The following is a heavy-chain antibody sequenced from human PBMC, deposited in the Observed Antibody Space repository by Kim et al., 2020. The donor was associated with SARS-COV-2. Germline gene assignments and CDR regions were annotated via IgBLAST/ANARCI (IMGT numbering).Heavy chain of an antibody. CDR1: GYTFTRYG. CDR2: ISANNVNT. Sequence: ASVKVSCKASGYTFTRYGVNWVRQAPGQGLEWMGWISANNVNTNYAQRFQGRVTMTTDISTSTANMELRSLRSDDTAVYYCARDSGYCVGGSCYYEASFDPWGQGTLVTVSS. V-gene: IGHV1-18*01. CDR3: ARDSGYCVGGSCYYEASFDP. J-gene: IGHJ5*02. D-gene: IGHD2-15*01.